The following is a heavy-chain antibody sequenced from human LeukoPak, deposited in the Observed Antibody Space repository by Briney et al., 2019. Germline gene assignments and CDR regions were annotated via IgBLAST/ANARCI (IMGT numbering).Heavy chain of an antibody. V-gene: IGHV4-59*01. D-gene: IGHD5-24*01. CDR2: IYYSGST. Sequence: SETLSLTCTVSGGSISSYYWSWIRQPPGKGLEWIGYIYYSGSTNYNPSLKSRVTISVDTSKNQFSLKLSSVTAADTAVYYCARVARDGLLRTDPNWFDPWGQGTLVTVSS. CDR3: ARVARDGLLRTDPNWFDP. CDR1: GGSISSYY. J-gene: IGHJ5*02.